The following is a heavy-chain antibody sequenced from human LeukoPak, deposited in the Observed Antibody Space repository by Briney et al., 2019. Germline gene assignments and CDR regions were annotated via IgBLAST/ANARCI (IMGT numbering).Heavy chain of an antibody. CDR3: ARDNWNYEYYFDY. CDR2: IYHSGST. Sequence: SETLSLTCTVSGGSISSGGYYWSWIRQPPGKGLEWIGYIYHSGSTYYNPSLKSRATISVDRSKNQFSLKLSSVTAADTAVYYCARDNWNYEYYFDYWGQGTLVTVSS. CDR1: GGSISSGGYY. D-gene: IGHD1-7*01. V-gene: IGHV4-30-2*01. J-gene: IGHJ4*02.